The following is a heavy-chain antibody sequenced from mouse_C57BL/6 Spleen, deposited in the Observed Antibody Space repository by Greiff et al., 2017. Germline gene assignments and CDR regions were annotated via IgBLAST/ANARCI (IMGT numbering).Heavy chain of an antibody. Sequence: VQLKQSGPELVKPGASVKISCKASGYSFTGYYMNWVKQSPEQSLEWIGEINPSTGGTTYNQKFKAKATLTVDKSSSTAYMQLKSLTSEDSAVYYCARWGLGDWGQGTTLTVSS. J-gene: IGHJ2*01. CDR2: INPSTGGT. CDR1: GYSFTGYY. V-gene: IGHV1-42*01. CDR3: ARWGLGD.